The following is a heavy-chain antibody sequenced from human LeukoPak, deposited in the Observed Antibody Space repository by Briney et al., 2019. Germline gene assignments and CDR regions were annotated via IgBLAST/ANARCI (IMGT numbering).Heavy chain of an antibody. Sequence: PGRSLRLSCEASGSTFSSYAMHWVRHAPGKGLEWVAVISYYGSNKYYADSVKGRFTISRDNSKDTLYLQMNSLRAEDTAVYYCARSLGTGIVGAIRYYGMDVWGQGTTVTVSS. CDR3: ARSLGTGIVGAIRYYGMDV. CDR1: GSTFSSYA. J-gene: IGHJ6*02. CDR2: ISYYGSNK. D-gene: IGHD1-26*01. V-gene: IGHV3-30-3*01.